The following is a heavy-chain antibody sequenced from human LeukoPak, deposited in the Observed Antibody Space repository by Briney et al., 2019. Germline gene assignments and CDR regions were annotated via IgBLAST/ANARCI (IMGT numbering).Heavy chain of an antibody. CDR2: IYYSRGT. CDR1: GGSISSGNYY. J-gene: IGHJ5*02. D-gene: IGHD3-9*01. CDR3: ARLDILTAANFDP. V-gene: IGHV4-31*03. Sequence: PSETLSLTCTVSGGSISSGNYYWSWIRQHPGKGLEWIGYIYYSRGTQYNPSLKSRVTISVDTSKNQFSLRLSSVTAADTAVYYCARLDILTAANFDPWGQGTLVTVSS.